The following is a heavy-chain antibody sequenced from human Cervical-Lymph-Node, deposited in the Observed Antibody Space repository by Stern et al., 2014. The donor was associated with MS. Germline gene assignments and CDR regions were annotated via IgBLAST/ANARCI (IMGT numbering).Heavy chain of an antibody. Sequence: EVQLVESGGGLVKPGGSLRLSCAASGFTFSSYSMNWVRQAPGKGLEWVASISSGGSYIYYAESLKGRFHISRDHAKNSLYLQMNSLIAEDTAVYYCARGRGGNYRYYFDYWGQGTLVTVSS. CDR3: ARGRGGNYRYYFDY. CDR2: ISSGGSYI. CDR1: GFTFSSYS. J-gene: IGHJ4*02. D-gene: IGHD4-23*01. V-gene: IGHV3-21*01.